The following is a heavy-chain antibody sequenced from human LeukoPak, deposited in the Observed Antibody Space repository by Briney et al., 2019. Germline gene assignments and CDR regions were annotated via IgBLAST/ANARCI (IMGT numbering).Heavy chain of an antibody. J-gene: IGHJ6*02. Sequence: SETLSLTCTVSGGSISSYYWSWIRQHPGKGLEWIGYIYYSGSTYYNPSLKSRVTISVDTSKNQFSLKLSSVTAADTAVYYCAKSKYRVVPAAVASYGMDVWGQGTTVTVSS. CDR2: IYYSGST. CDR1: GGSISSYY. CDR3: AKSKYRVVPAAVASYGMDV. D-gene: IGHD2-2*01. V-gene: IGHV4-59*08.